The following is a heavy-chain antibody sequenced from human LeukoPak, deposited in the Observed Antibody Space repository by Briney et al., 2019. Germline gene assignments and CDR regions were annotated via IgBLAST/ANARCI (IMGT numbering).Heavy chain of an antibody. J-gene: IGHJ3*02. CDR1: GGSISSGDYY. CDR3: ARGEDILTGYYNVGDAFDI. D-gene: IGHD3-9*01. Sequence: SQTLSLTCTVSGGSISSGDYYWSWIRQPPGKCLEWIGYIYYSGSTYYDPSLKSRVTISVGTSKNQFSLKLSSVTAADTAVYYCARGEDILTGYYNVGDAFDIWGQGTMVTVSS. V-gene: IGHV4-30-4*01. CDR2: IYYSGST.